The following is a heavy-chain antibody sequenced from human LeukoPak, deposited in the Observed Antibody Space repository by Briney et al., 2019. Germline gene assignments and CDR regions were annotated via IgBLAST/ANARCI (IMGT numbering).Heavy chain of an antibody. Sequence: GGTLRLSCAASGFTFSSYGMSWVRQAPGKGLEWVSAISGSGGSTYYADSVKGRFTISRDNSKNTLYLQMNSLRAEDTAVYYCAKDAGKGIVVVVAATTLYFDYWGQGTLVTVSS. J-gene: IGHJ4*02. CDR2: ISGSGGST. CDR3: AKDAGKGIVVVVAATTLYFDY. D-gene: IGHD2-15*01. CDR1: GFTFSSYG. V-gene: IGHV3-23*01.